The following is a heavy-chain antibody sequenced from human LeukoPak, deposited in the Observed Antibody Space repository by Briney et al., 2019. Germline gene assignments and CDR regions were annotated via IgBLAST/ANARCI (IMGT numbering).Heavy chain of an antibody. D-gene: IGHD5-24*01. CDR2: ISSNGGNT. CDR3: AREGKEGNGYNYVDY. V-gene: IGHV3-64*02. J-gene: IGHJ4*02. Sequence: GGSLRLSCAASGFTFSSYAMSWVRQAPGKGLEYVSAISSNGGNTYYGDSVKGRFTISRDNSKNTLYLQMGSLRAEDMAVYYCAREGKEGNGYNYVDYWGQGTLVTVSS. CDR1: GFTFSSYA.